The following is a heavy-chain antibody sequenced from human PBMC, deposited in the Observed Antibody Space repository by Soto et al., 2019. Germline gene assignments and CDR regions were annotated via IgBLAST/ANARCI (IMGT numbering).Heavy chain of an antibody. Sequence: QVQLVQSGAEVKKPGASVKISCKASGYSFTSYYMHWVRQAPGQGLEWMGIINPSGGTTRYAQKFLGRVTMTRDTSTSTVYMELSSLRSEDTAVYYCASYYDSSASDYWYFDLWGRGTLVTVSS. CDR3: ASYYDSSASDYWYFDL. D-gene: IGHD3-22*01. J-gene: IGHJ2*01. V-gene: IGHV1-46*01. CDR1: GYSFTSYY. CDR2: INPSGGTT.